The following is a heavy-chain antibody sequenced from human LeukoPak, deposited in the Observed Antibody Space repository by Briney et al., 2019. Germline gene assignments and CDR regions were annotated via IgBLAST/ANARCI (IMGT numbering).Heavy chain of an antibody. CDR3: ARDGTYYYDSSGYYS. CDR2: INPNSGGT. D-gene: IGHD3-22*01. CDR1: GCTFTGYY. J-gene: IGHJ4*02. Sequence: ASVEVSCKASGCTFTGYYMHWVRQAPGQGLEWMGRINPNSGGTNYAQKFQGRVTMTRDTSISTAYMELSRLRSDDTAVYYCARDGTYYYDSSGYYSWGQGTLVTVSS. V-gene: IGHV1-2*06.